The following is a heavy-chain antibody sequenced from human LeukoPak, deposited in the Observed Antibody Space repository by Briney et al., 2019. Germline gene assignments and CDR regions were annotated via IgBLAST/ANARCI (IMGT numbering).Heavy chain of an antibody. Sequence: GGSLRLSCAASGLTFSSYGMHWVRQAPGKGLEWVAVISYDGSNKYYADSVKGRFTISRDNSKNTLYLQMNGLRAEDTAVYYCAKTSAPQYSSSWYMRLATDDYWGQGTLVTVSS. V-gene: IGHV3-30*18. CDR2: ISYDGSNK. CDR3: AKTSAPQYSSSWYMRLATDDY. CDR1: GLTFSSYG. D-gene: IGHD6-13*01. J-gene: IGHJ4*02.